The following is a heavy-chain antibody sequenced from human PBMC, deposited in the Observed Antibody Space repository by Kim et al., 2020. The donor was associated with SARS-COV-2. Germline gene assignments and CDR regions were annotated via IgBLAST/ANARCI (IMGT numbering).Heavy chain of an antibody. CDR1: GYSIRSGYY. J-gene: IGHJ5*02. V-gene: IGHV4-38-2*02. CDR2: IYHSGST. Sequence: SETLSLTCTVSGYSIRSGYYWGWIRQPPGKGLEWIGSIYHSGSTSYYPSLKSRVTISIDTSKNQFSLKLSSVTAADTAVYYCARDLTHCSRTSCYSYYFDPWGQGTLVTVSS. CDR3: ARDLTHCSRTSCYSYYFDP. D-gene: IGHD2-2*01.